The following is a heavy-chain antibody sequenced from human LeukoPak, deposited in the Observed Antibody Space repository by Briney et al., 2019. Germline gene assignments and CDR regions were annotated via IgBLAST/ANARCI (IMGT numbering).Heavy chain of an antibody. CDR3: ISGGGTADY. V-gene: IGHV3-15*01. Sequence: GGSLRLSCAASGFTFSNAWMNWMGWVRKPPGRGLNWVGLTKIKTGDGTPDYAALVKGRFTISRDDSKNTVYLEMNSLETEDTAVYYCISGGGTADYWGQGTLVSVSS. J-gene: IGHJ4*02. CDR1: GFTFSNAW. D-gene: IGHD1-1*01. CDR2: TKIKTGDGTP.